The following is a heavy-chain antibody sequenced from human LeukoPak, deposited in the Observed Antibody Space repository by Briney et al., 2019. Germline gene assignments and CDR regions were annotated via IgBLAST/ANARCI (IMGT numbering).Heavy chain of an antibody. Sequence: GGSLRLSCGASGFTFGNYGMSWVRQASGKRLEWVSGISGSGEMIHYADSVKGRFTISRDNSKNTVYLQMNSLRVDDTAEYYCARDGFSEISRDNDGFDIWGQGTMVTVAS. CDR3: ARDGFSEISRDNDGFDI. CDR1: GFTFGNYG. J-gene: IGHJ3*02. V-gene: IGHV3-23*01. D-gene: IGHD2-15*01. CDR2: ISGSGEMI.